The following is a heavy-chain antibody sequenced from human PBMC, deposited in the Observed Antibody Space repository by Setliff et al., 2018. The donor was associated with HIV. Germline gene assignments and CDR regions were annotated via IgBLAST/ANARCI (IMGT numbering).Heavy chain of an antibody. V-gene: IGHV5-51*01. D-gene: IGHD6-13*01. CDR3: ARRDGRSMNAFQI. J-gene: IGHJ3*01. CDR2: IYPDDSNI. CDR1: DYTFTTYW. Sequence: RGASLKISCKAVDYTFTTYWIGWVRQMPGEGLEWMGIIYPDDSNIRYNPSFQSQVTISADKSITTAYLEIHNLKASDTATYYCARRDGRSMNAFQIWGPGTMVTVSS.